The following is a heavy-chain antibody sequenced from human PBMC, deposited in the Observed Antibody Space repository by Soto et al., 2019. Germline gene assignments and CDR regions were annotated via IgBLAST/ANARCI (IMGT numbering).Heavy chain of an antibody. J-gene: IGHJ5*02. V-gene: IGHV4-31*03. D-gene: IGHD3-9*01. Sequence: QVQLQESGPGLVKPSQTLSLTCTVSGGSISSGGYYWSWIRQHPGKGLEWIGYIYYSGSTYYNPSLKSRVTIAVDTSKNQFSLKLSSVTAADTAVYYCARARYGENNWFDPWGQGTLVTVSS. CDR3: ARARYGENNWFDP. CDR1: GGSISSGGYY. CDR2: IYYSGST.